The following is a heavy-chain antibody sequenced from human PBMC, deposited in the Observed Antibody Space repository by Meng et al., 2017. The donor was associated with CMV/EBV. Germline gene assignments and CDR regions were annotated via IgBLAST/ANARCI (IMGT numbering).Heavy chain of an antibody. CDR2: IIPILGIA. Sequence: SVKVSCKASGGTFSSYTISWVRQAPGQGLEWMGRIIPILGIANYAQKFQGRVTITADKSTSTAYMELSSLRSEDTAVYYCAYSGIAVAGPNDYWGQGTLVTVSS. J-gene: IGHJ4*02. CDR3: AYSGIAVAGPNDY. CDR1: GGTFSSYT. V-gene: IGHV1-69*02. D-gene: IGHD6-19*01.